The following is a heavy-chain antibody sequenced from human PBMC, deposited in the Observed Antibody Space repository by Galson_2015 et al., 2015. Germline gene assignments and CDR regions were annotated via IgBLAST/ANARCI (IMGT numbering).Heavy chain of an antibody. J-gene: IGHJ4*02. V-gene: IGHV3-30*03. Sequence: SLRLSCAASGFTFSTYGLHWVRQVPGKGLEWAAVISPDGSDKFYTDSVKGRFTISRDNSKNTLYLQMTSLRPDDTAVYYCARDRSTMITFGGDHAGDYWGQGTL. CDR2: ISPDGSDK. D-gene: IGHD3-16*01. CDR3: ARDRSTMITFGGDHAGDY. CDR1: GFTFSTYG.